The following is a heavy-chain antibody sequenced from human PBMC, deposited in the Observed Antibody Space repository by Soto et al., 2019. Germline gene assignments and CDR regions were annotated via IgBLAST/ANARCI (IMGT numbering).Heavy chain of an antibody. CDR1: GGSISSYY. CDR3: ARCYAPYDILTGYYLFDY. CDR2: IYYSGST. D-gene: IGHD3-9*01. V-gene: IGHV4-59*01. J-gene: IGHJ4*02. Sequence: SETLSLTCTVSGGSISSYYWSWIRQPPGKGLEWIGYIYYSGSTNYNPSLKSRVTISVDTSKNQFSLKLSSVTAADTAVYYCARCYAPYDILTGYYLFDYWGQGTLVTVSS.